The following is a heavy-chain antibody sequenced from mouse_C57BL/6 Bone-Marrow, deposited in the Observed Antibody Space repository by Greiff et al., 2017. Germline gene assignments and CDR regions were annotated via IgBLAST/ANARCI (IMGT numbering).Heavy chain of an antibody. J-gene: IGHJ1*03. D-gene: IGHD1-1*01. CDR2: IRNKANGYTT. CDR3: ARYLITTVVARYFDV. Sequence: EVMLVESGGGLVQPGGSLSLSCAASGFTFTDYYMSWVRQPPGKALEWLGFIRNKANGYTTEYSASVKGRFTISRDNSQSILYLQMNALRAEDRATYYCARYLITTVVARYFDVWGTGTTVTVSS. V-gene: IGHV7-3*01. CDR1: GFTFTDYY.